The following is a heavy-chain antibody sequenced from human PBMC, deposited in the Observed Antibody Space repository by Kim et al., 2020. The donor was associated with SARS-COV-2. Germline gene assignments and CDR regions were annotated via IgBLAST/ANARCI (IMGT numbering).Heavy chain of an antibody. CDR3: ARGRRGYYYDSSGFQNGMDV. D-gene: IGHD3-22*01. CDR2: INHSGST. Sequence: SETLSLTCAVYGGSFSGYYWSWIRQPPGKGLEWIGEINHSGSTNYNPSLKSRVTISVDTSKNQFSLKLSSVTAADTAVYYCARGRRGYYYDSSGFQNGMDVWGQGTTVSVSS. J-gene: IGHJ6*02. CDR1: GGSFSGYY. V-gene: IGHV4-34*01.